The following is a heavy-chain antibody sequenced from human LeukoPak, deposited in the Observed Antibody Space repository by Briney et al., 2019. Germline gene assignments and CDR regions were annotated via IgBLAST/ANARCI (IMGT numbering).Heavy chain of an antibody. CDR3: ARDIYTSSSRFDS. D-gene: IGHD6-6*01. V-gene: IGHV3-74*01. J-gene: IGHJ4*02. Sequence: GGSLRLSCAASGFTFNNYWMHWVRHAPGKGLVWVSRINSGGSSTRYADSVKGRFTIFRDNAKNTVHLQMNSLRAEDTAVYYCARDIYTSSSRFDSWGQGTLVTVSS. CDR2: INSGGSST. CDR1: GFTFNNYW.